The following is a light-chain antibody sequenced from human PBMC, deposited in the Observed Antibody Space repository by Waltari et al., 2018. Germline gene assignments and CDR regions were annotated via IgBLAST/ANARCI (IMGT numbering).Light chain of an antibody. V-gene: IGLV2-14*01. CDR1: SSDVGGFNY. CDR2: DVS. J-gene: IGLJ2*01. Sequence: QSALTPPASVSGSPGQSITISCTGTSSDVGGFNYVSWYQQHPGKAPKLMIYDVSKRPSGVSNRFSGSKSGNTASLTISGLQAEDESDYYCSSYTSRNTLIFGGGTKLTVL. CDR3: SSYTSRNTLI.